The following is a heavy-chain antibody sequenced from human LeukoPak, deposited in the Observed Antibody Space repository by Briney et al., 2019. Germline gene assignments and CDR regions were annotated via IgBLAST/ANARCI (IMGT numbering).Heavy chain of an antibody. J-gene: IGHJ4*02. D-gene: IGHD3-16*01. V-gene: IGHV4-34*01. Sequence: SETLSLTCAVYGGSFSGYYWSWIRQPPGKGLEWIGEINHSGSTNYNPSLKSRVTISVDTSKNQFSLKLSSVTAADTAVYYCARVRLGGYFDYWGQGTLVTVSS. CDR3: ARVRLGGYFDY. CDR1: GGSFSGYY. CDR2: INHSGST.